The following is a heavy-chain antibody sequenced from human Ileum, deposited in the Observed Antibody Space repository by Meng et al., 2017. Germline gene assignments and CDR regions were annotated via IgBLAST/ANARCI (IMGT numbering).Heavy chain of an antibody. CDR3: AKDSVATATQLDY. Sequence: QVQLVQSGAEVKKPEASVKASGKASGYTFTDYGISWVRQAPGQRLQWLGWVSGYSGQSHYAQRVQDRVAMTTDTSTNTAYMELRSLRSDDTAVYYCAKDSVATATQLDYWGQGTLVTVSS. CDR1: GYTFTDYG. CDR2: VSGYSGQS. J-gene: IGHJ4*02. D-gene: IGHD5-12*01. V-gene: IGHV1-18*01.